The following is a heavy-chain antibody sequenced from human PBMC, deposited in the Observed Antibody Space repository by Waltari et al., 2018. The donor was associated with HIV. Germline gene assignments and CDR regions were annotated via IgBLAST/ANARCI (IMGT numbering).Heavy chain of an antibody. CDR1: GFTFHSYA. Sequence: EVQLLESGGGLVQPGGSVRPSCAASGFTFHSYAMTWVRQAPGRGLERVSAISGSGGSTYYADAVKGRFTISRDNSKNTLYLQMNSLRAEDTAVYYCAKMAESDTYYGSGSYHYYFDYWGQGTLVTVSS. D-gene: IGHD3-10*01. J-gene: IGHJ4*02. V-gene: IGHV3-23*01. CDR3: AKMAESDTYYGSGSYHYYFDY. CDR2: ISGSGGST.